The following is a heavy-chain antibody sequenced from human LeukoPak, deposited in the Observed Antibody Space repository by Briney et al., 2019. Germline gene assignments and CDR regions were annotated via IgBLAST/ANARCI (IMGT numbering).Heavy chain of an antibody. J-gene: IGHJ4*02. V-gene: IGHV3-53*01. Sequence: GGSLRLSCAASGFTVSSNYMSWVRQAPGKGLEWVSVIYSGGSTYYADSVKGRFTISRDNSRNTVYLQMNSLRAEDTAVYYCAKDDRWLQFCCWGQGTLVTVSA. D-gene: IGHD5-24*01. CDR2: IYSGGST. CDR3: AKDDRWLQFCC. CDR1: GFTVSSNY.